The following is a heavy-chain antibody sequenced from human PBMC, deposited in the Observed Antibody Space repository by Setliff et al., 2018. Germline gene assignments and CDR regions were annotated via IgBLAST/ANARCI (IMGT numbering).Heavy chain of an antibody. CDR1: GGSFSDYY. Sequence: SETLSLTCTVYGGSFSDYYWGWVRQPPGKGLEWIGEINHSGSTNYIPSLKSRLTISVDTSKNQFSLKLSSVTAADTAVYYCASIRGYCSGGSCYTRVYFDYWGQGTLVTVSS. V-gene: IGHV4-34*01. J-gene: IGHJ4*02. CDR3: ASIRGYCSGGSCYTRVYFDY. D-gene: IGHD2-15*01. CDR2: INHSGST.